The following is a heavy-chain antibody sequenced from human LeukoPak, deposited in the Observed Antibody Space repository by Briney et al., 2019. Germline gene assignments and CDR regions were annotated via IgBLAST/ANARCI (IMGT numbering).Heavy chain of an antibody. CDR2: IKRKTDAGTT. J-gene: IGHJ4*02. CDR3: TTGNWGPY. V-gene: IGHV3-15*07. CDR1: GDSINSLDL. D-gene: IGHD7-27*01. Sequence: PSETLSLTCTVSGDSINSLDLWSWVRQAPGKGLEWVGRIKRKTDAGTTDYAAPVKGRFTISRDDSKNTLFLQMNSLKTEDTAVYYCTTGNWGPYWGQGTLVTVSS.